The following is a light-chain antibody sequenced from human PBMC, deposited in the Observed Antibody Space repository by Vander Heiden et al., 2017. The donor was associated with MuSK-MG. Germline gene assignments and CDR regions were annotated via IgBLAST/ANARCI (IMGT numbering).Light chain of an antibody. CDR1: QGISSY. J-gene: IGKJ4*01. CDR2: AAS. Sequence: DRQMPQSPSSLSESVGDRVTITCRASQGISSYLNWYQQKPGKAPKLLIYAASSLQSGVPSRFSGSGSGTDFTLTISSLQPEDFATYYCQQYDSVPHTFGRGTKLEIK. CDR3: QQYDSVPHT. V-gene: IGKV1-39*01.